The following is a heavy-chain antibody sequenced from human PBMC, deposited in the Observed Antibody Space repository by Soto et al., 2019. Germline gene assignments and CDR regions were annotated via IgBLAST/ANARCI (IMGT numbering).Heavy chain of an antibody. J-gene: IGHJ6*02. CDR2: IYNTGST. Sequence: SXTLSLTCTVSGGSISGYYWSWIRQPPVKGLEWIGYIYNTGSTVYNPSFKSRVTISVDTSKNQFSLKLNSVTAADTAVYYCARDLWGYCGTDCYPLDVWGQGTTVTVSS. CDR3: ARDLWGYCGTDCYPLDV. CDR1: GGSISGYY. V-gene: IGHV4-59*01. D-gene: IGHD2-21*02.